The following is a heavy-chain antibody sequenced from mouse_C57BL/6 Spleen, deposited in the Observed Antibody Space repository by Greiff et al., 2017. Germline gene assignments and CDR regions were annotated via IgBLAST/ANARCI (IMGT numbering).Heavy chain of an antibody. Sequence: VQLQQSGPELVKPGASVKISCKASGYAFSSSWMHWVKQRPGKGLEWIGRIYPGDGDTNYNGKFKGKATLTADKSSSTAYRQLSSLTSEDSAVYICARSKYYCSFHYYDCKGQGTTLAV. D-gene: IGHD2-1*01. J-gene: IGHJ2*01. CDR1: GYAFSSSW. V-gene: IGHV1-82*01. CDR3: ARSKYYCSFHYYDC. CDR2: IYPGDGDT.